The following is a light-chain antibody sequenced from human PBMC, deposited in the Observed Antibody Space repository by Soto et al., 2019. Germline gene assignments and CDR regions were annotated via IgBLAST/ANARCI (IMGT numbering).Light chain of an antibody. CDR2: EAS. J-gene: IGKJ1*01. CDR1: QGVSTW. CDR3: QQYYDFRT. Sequence: DIQMTQSPSPLSASVGDRVTITCRASQGVSTWLAWYQHKPGQAPKLLIYEASKLQSGVPSRFSASGSVRDFTLTITSLQPEDSATYYCQQYYDFRTFGQGTKVEI. V-gene: IGKV1-5*03.